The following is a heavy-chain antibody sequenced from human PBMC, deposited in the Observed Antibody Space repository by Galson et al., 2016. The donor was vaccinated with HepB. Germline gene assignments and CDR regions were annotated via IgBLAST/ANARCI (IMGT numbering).Heavy chain of an antibody. Sequence: SVKVSCKASGLTMDDPAVHWVRQARGQRLEWIGYIVLGSGYTKCEEKFQDRITMTRDMSTITAYLELRSLTSEDSALYYCASHLRFVALFDFWGQGSLVAVSS. V-gene: IGHV1-58*01. CDR2: IVLGSGYT. J-gene: IGHJ4*02. CDR3: ASHLRFVALFDF. CDR1: GLTMDDPA. D-gene: IGHD4-17*01.